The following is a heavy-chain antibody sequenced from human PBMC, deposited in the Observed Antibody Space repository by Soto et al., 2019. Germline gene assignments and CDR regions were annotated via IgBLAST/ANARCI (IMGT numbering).Heavy chain of an antibody. Sequence: PGRSLRLSCAASGFTFSSYSMNWVRQAPGKGLEWVSCISSSSSTIYYADSVKGRFTISRDNAKNSLYLQMNSLRAEDPAVYYCARVRSDYYYYFGMDVWGKGNRVTV. J-gene: IGHJ6*04. D-gene: IGHD3-10*01. CDR1: GFTFSSYS. CDR2: ISSSSSTI. V-gene: IGHV3-48*01. CDR3: ARVRSDYYYYFGMDV.